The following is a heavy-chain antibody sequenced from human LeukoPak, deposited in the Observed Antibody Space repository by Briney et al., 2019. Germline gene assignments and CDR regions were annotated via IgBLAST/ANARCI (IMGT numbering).Heavy chain of an antibody. Sequence: GGSLRLSCAASGFTLSSNYMSWVRQAPGKGLEWVSVIYSGGSTYYADSVKGRFTISRDNSKNTLYLQMNSLRAEDTAVYYCARDWYPGGKTDYWGQGTLVTVSS. D-gene: IGHD1-26*01. CDR1: GFTLSSNY. J-gene: IGHJ4*02. CDR2: IYSGGST. CDR3: ARDWYPGGKTDY. V-gene: IGHV3-53*01.